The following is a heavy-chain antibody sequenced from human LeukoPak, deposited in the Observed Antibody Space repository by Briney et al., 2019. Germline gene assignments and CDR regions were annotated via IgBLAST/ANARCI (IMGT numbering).Heavy chain of an antibody. J-gene: IGHJ6*03. CDR2: INTNTGNP. V-gene: IGHV7-4-1*02. D-gene: IGHD6-19*01. CDR1: GYAFTSYA. Sequence: ASVKVSCKASGYAFTSYAMNWVRQAPGQGLEWMGWINTNTGNPTYAQGFTGRFVFSLDTSVSTAYLQISSLKAEDTAVYYCARVRNGVPIAVADYYMDVWGKGTTVTVSS. CDR3: ARVRNGVPIAVADYYMDV.